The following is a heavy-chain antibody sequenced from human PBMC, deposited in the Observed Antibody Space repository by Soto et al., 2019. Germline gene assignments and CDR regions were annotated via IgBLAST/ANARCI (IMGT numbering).Heavy chain of an antibody. Sequence: KGLERVGFIRSTAYGGTTEYAASVKGRFTISRDDSKSIAYLQMNSLKTEDTAVYYCFFFFQAEDGIRDTVPVSAFLLNRSSDL. D-gene: IGHD2-15*01. CDR2: IRSTAYGGTT. J-gene: IGHJ2*01. V-gene: IGHV3-49*02. CDR3: FFFFQAEDGIRDTVPVSAFLLNRSSDL.